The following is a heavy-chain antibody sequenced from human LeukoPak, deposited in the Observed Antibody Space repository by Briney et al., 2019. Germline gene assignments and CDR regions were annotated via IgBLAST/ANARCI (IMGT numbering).Heavy chain of an antibody. J-gene: IGHJ4*02. D-gene: IGHD3-16*02. V-gene: IGHV4-34*01. CDR3: ARLILSDYVWGSYRYAIDY. Sequence: SETLSLTCAVYGGSFSGYYWSWIRQPPRKGLEWIGEINHSGSTNYNPSLKSRVTISVDTSKNQLSLKLSSVTAADTAVYYCARLILSDYVWGSYRYAIDYWGQGTLVTVSS. CDR2: INHSGST. CDR1: GGSFSGYY.